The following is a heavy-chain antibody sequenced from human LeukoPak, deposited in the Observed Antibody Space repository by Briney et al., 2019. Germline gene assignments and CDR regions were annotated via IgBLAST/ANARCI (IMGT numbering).Heavy chain of an antibody. CDR3: ARDSPYYDILTGYYKYGMDV. Sequence: VKVSCKASGYTFTGYYMHWVRQAPGQGLEWMGWINPNSGGTNYAQKFQGRVTMTRDTSISTAYMGLSRLRSDDTAVYYCARDSPYYDILTGYYKYGMDVWGQGTTVTVSS. D-gene: IGHD3-9*01. CDR2: INPNSGGT. J-gene: IGHJ6*02. V-gene: IGHV1-2*02. CDR1: GYTFTGYY.